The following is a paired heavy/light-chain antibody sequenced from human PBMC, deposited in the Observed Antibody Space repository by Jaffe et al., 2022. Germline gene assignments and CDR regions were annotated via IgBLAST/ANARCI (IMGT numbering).Light chain of an antibody. CDR3: QQYYNTPHT. J-gene: IGKJ1*01. CDR2: VAS. Sequence: DIQMTQSPSSLSASVGDRVTITCRASQDISNSLAWYQQNPGKAPKLLLYVASRLESGVPSRFSGSGSGTDYTLTISSLQPEDFATYYCQQYYNTPHTFGQGTKVEIK. V-gene: IGKV1-NL1*01. CDR1: QDISNS.
Heavy chain of an antibody. J-gene: IGHJ4*02. CDR3: GKRDTMANKGPEY. D-gene: IGHD5-12*01. CDR1: GFTFNSYA. Sequence: EVQLLESGGGLVQPGGSLRLSCAASGFTFNSYAMTWVRQAPGKGLEWVSSISGGGTGKYYADSVKGRFAVSRDNSKNMLYLQMNSLRVEDAAVYYCGKRDTMANKGPEYWGQGTLVTVSS. V-gene: IGHV3-23*01. CDR2: ISGGGTGK.